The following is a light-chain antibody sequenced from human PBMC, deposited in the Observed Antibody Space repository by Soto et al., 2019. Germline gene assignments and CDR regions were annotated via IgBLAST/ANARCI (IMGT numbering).Light chain of an antibody. V-gene: IGKV1-8*01. CDR3: QQYYSYPPT. J-gene: IGKJ1*01. CDR2: AAS. CDR1: QGISSY. Sequence: IPMTQSPSSLSASTRYRVTITCRASQGISSYLAWYQQKPGKAPKLLIYAASTLQSGVPSRFSGSGSGADFTLTISCLQSEDFATYYCQQYYSYPPTFSQGTKVDIK.